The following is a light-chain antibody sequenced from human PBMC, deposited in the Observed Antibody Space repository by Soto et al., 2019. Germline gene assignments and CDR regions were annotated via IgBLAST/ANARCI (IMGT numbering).Light chain of an antibody. CDR2: KAS. V-gene: IGKV1-5*03. CDR1: ESVVKW. Sequence: DIQMTQFPSILSASVGDAVTITCRASESVVKWLAWFQHKPGKAPKLLIYKASVLSNGVPSRFSGSGFGTEFTLTISSLRPDDSATYYCQQYNSYWTFGQGTKVDIK. CDR3: QQYNSYWT. J-gene: IGKJ1*01.